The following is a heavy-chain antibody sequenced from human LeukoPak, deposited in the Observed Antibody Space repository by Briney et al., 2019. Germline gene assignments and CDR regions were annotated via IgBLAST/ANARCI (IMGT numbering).Heavy chain of an antibody. V-gene: IGHV3-74*01. CDR2: INSDGSST. Sequence: GGSLRLSCIASGFTFSNYWMHWVRQAPGKGLGWVSRINSDGSSTSYADSVKGRFTISRDNAKSTLYLQMNSLRAEDTAVYYCAREVGSGNSDRYFDYWGRGPWSPSPQ. CDR1: GFTFSNYW. J-gene: IGHJ4*02. D-gene: IGHD3-10*01. CDR3: AREVGSGNSDRYFDY.